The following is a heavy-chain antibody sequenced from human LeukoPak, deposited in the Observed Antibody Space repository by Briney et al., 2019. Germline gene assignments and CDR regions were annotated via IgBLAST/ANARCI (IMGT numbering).Heavy chain of an antibody. CDR1: GYTFTSYG. D-gene: IGHD6-19*01. V-gene: IGHV1-69*13. J-gene: IGHJ4*02. CDR2: IIPIFGTA. Sequence: GASVKVSCKASGYTFTSYGISWVRQAPGQGLEWMGGIIPIFGTANYAQKFQGRVTITADESTSTAYMELSSLRSEDTAVYYCARGRIAVAGNFDYWGQGTLVTVSS. CDR3: ARGRIAVAGNFDY.